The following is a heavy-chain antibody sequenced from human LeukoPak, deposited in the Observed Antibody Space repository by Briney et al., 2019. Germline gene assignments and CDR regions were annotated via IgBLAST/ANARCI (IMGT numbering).Heavy chain of an antibody. D-gene: IGHD3-10*01. Sequence: ASVKVSCKAPGNTFTGYYLHLVRQAPGQGLEWMGWIYPKTGGTSYAQKFQGRVTMTRDTSISTAYMELIGLRSDDTAVYYCAGPCDQVRFDPWGQGTLVSVSS. J-gene: IGHJ5*02. CDR3: AGPCDQVRFDP. CDR2: IYPKTGGT. V-gene: IGHV1-2*02. CDR1: GNTFTGYY.